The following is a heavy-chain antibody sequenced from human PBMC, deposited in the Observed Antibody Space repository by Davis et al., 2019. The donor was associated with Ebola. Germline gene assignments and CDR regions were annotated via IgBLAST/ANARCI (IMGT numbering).Heavy chain of an antibody. J-gene: IGHJ4*02. CDR2: INPSIGNT. V-gene: IGHV1-46*01. CDR3: ATGEFADL. D-gene: IGHD3-10*01. CDR1: GYTFTEYL. Sequence: ASVKVSCKTSGYTFTEYLFHWVRQAPGQGLEWMGLINPSIGNTSLAQRFQGRVTLTRDTSTTSVHMDLSSLKFEDTAIYYCATGEFADLWGQGTLITVSS.